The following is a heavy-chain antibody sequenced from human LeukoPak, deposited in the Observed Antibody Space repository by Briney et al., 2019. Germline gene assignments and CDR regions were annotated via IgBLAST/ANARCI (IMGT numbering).Heavy chain of an antibody. CDR3: ARERYSSGWYDY. V-gene: IGHV4-34*01. J-gene: IGHJ4*02. D-gene: IGHD6-19*01. Sequence: PSETLSLTCAVYGGSFSGYYWSWIRQPPGKGLEWIGEINHSRSTNYNPSLKSRVTISVDTSKNQFSLKLSSVTAADTAVYYCARERYSSGWYDYWGQGTLVTVSS. CDR2: INHSRST. CDR1: GGSFSGYY.